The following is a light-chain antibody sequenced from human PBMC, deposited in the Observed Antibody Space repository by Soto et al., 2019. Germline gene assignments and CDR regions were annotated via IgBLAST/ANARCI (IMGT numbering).Light chain of an antibody. J-gene: IGLJ3*02. CDR3: VLYMSSGTWV. V-gene: IGLV8-61*01. CDR2: NTN. CDR1: SGSVSTSYY. Sequence: QTVVTQEPSFSVSPGRTVTLTCGLSSGSVSTSYYPSWYQQTPGQAPRTLIYNTNTRSSGVPDRFSGSILGNKAALTITGAQADDESDYYCVLYMSSGTWVFGGGTKLTAL.